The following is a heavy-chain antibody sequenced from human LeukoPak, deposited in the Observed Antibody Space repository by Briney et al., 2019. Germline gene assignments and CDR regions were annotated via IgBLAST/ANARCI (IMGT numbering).Heavy chain of an antibody. Sequence: PGGSLRLSCAASGFTFSSYAMHWVRQAPGKGLEWVAVISYDGSNKYYADSVKGRFTISRDNSKNTLYLQMNSLRAEDTAVYYCAKKILGGYDSNYFDYWGQGTLVTVSS. CDR2: ISYDGSNK. V-gene: IGHV3-30-3*02. D-gene: IGHD5-12*01. J-gene: IGHJ4*02. CDR1: GFTFSSYA. CDR3: AKKILGGYDSNYFDY.